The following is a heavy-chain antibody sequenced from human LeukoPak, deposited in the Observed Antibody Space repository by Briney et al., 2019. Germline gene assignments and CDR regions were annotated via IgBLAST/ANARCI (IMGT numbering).Heavy chain of an antibody. Sequence: SETLSLTCTVSGGSSSSYYWSWIRQPPGKGLEWIGYIYYRGSTNYNPSLKSRVTISVDTSKNQFSLKLSSVTAADTAVYYCARETTYYYDSSGYYGTYWYFDLWGRGTLVTVSS. D-gene: IGHD3-22*01. J-gene: IGHJ2*01. CDR1: GGSSSSYY. CDR3: ARETTYYYDSSGYYGTYWYFDL. CDR2: IYYRGST. V-gene: IGHV4-59*01.